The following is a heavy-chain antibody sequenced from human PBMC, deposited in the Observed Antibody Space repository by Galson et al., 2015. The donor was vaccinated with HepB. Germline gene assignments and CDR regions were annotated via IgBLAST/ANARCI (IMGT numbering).Heavy chain of an antibody. V-gene: IGHV3-74*01. CDR3: ARATIFQRYYYGMDV. J-gene: IGHJ6*02. D-gene: IGHD5-12*01. Sequence: SLRLSCAASGFTFSSSWMHWVRQSPGKGLVWVSRINSDGGSTNYADSVKGRFTISRGNAKNTLYLQMNSLTVEDTAVYYCARATIFQRYYYGMDVWGQGTTVTVSS. CDR2: INSDGGST. CDR1: GFTFSSSW.